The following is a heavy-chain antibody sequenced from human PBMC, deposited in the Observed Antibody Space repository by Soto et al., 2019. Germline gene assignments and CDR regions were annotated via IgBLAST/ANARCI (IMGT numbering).Heavy chain of an antibody. CDR1: EDSFPLHW. Sequence: GESLKISCKGSEDSFPLHWIAWVRQMPGQGLEWMGIIYPGDSDPTYSPSFQGHVTISADRSITTAYLQWNGLKASDTAMYFCARLAGGYNYNHPAKYYHYAMNVWGQRTRGIVSS. D-gene: IGHD5-18*01. CDR2: IYPGDSDP. J-gene: IGHJ6*02. V-gene: IGHV5-51*01. CDR3: ARLAGGYNYNHPAKYYHYAMNV.